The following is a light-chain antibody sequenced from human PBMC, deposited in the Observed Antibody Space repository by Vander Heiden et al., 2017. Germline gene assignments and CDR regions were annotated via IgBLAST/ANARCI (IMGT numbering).Light chain of an antibody. CDR3: QQYNNWPPWT. CDR2: GAS. J-gene: IGKJ1*01. Sequence: EIVMTQSPATLSVSPGERATLSCRASQSVSSNLAWYQQKPGQAPRLLIYGASTKGNGNPSRVRCSGSGTEFTLTISSLQSEDFAVYYCQQYNNWPPWTFGQGTKVEIK. CDR1: QSVSSN. V-gene: IGKV3-15*01.